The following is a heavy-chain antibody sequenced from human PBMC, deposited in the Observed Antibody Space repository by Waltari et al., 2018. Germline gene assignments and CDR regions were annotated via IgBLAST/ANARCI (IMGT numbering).Heavy chain of an antibody. V-gene: IGHV3-43D*04. J-gene: IGHJ4*02. CDR2: IAWDGTVS. CDR3: VKDNRVATMGSFDA. CDR1: GFTFDDYA. Sequence: EVQLVESGGVVVHPGGSLRLSCVVSGFTFDDYAMHWVRQTPGKGLEWVSLIAWDGTVSYYSVSVRGRFTISRDNSKHSLYLEMKNLGAEDTSLYYCVKDNRVATMGSFDAWGQGTLVTVSS. D-gene: IGHD5-12*01.